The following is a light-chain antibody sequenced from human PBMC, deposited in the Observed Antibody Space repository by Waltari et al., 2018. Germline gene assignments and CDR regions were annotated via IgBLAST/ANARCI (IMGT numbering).Light chain of an antibody. Sequence: QSLLTQAPSASGTPGQTVTISCSGSSPNIGSNNVTWYQQLQGPAPKLLIYSNNQRPSGVPARFSGSKSGTSASLAISGLQSEDEADYYCGTWDDSLNGPLFGGGTKVTVL. CDR1: SPNIGSNN. V-gene: IGLV1-44*01. J-gene: IGLJ2*01. CDR2: SNN. CDR3: GTWDDSLNGPL.